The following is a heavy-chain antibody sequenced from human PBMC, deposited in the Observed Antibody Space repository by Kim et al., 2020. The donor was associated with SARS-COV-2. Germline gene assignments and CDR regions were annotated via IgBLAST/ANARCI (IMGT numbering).Heavy chain of an antibody. V-gene: IGHV3-23*03. CDR3: AKGGKWAALAHDY. Sequence: GGSLRLSCAASGFTFSSYAMSWVRQAPGKGLEWVSVIYSGGSSTYYADSVKGRFTISRDNSKNTLYLQMNSLRAEDTAVYYCAKGGKWAALAHDYWGQGTLVTVSS. CDR1: GFTFSSYA. D-gene: IGHD1-26*01. J-gene: IGHJ4*02. CDR2: IYSGGSST.